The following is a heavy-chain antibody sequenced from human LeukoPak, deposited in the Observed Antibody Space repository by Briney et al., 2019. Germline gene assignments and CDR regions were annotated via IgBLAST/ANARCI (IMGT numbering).Heavy chain of an antibody. CDR1: GLTFSAYS. D-gene: IGHD6-13*01. CDR2: INGRSGTI. CDR3: ARYWSSWSADY. V-gene: IGHV3-48*01. Sequence: GGSLRLSCAAYGLTFSAYSMNWVRQAPGRGLEWLSSINGRSGTIYYADPVKGRFTISRHNAKNSLYLQMNSLRAEDTAVYYCARYWSSWSADYWGQGTLVTFSS. J-gene: IGHJ4*02.